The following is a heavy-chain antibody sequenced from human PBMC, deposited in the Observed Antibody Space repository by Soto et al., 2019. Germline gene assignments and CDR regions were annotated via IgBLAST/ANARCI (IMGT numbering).Heavy chain of an antibody. D-gene: IGHD3-10*01. CDR3: ARGRWFGESPNWYFDL. Sequence: QVQLVQSGAEVKKPGASVKVSCKASGYTFTSYGISWVRQAPGQGLEWMGWINAYNGNTNYAQKLQGRVTMTTDTSTSKAYMELRSLTSDDTAVYYCARGRWFGESPNWYFDLWGRGTLVTVSS. CDR2: INAYNGNT. V-gene: IGHV1-18*01. CDR1: GYTFTSYG. J-gene: IGHJ2*01.